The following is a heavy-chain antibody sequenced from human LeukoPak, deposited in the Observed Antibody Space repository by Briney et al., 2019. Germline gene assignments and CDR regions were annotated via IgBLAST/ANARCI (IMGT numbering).Heavy chain of an antibody. J-gene: IGHJ4*02. V-gene: IGHV3-30*02. CDR3: AKEQLLRFLEWSLFDY. D-gene: IGHD3-3*01. Sequence: GGSLRLSCAASGFTFSSYGMHWVRQAPGKGLEWVAFIRYDGSNKYYADSVKGRFTISRDNSKNTLYLQMNSLRAEDTAVYYCAKEQLLRFLEWSLFDYWGQGTLVTVSS. CDR1: GFTFSSYG. CDR2: IRYDGSNK.